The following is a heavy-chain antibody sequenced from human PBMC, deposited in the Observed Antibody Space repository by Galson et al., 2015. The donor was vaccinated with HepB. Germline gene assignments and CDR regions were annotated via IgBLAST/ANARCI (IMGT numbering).Heavy chain of an antibody. D-gene: IGHD6-6*01. J-gene: IGHJ4*02. CDR3: ARPSSIAARAPFDY. CDR1: GGTFSSYA. Sequence: SVKVSCKASGGTFSSYAISWARQAPGQGLEWMGGIIPIFGTANYAQKFQGRVTITADESTSTAYMELSSLRSEDTAVYYCARPSSIAARAPFDYWGQGTLVTVSS. CDR2: IIPIFGTA. V-gene: IGHV1-69*13.